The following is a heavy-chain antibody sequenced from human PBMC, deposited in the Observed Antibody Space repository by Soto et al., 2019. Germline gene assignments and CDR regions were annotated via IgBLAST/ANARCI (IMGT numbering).Heavy chain of an antibody. CDR1: GFTFSSYG. Sequence: QVQLVESGGGVVQPGRSLRLSCAASGFTFSSYGMHWVRQAPGKGLEWVAVIWYDGSNKYYADSVKGRFTISRDNSKNTLYLQMNSLGAEDTAVYYCARDQEWLRFSYFDYWGQGTLVTVSS. J-gene: IGHJ4*02. D-gene: IGHD5-12*01. CDR3: ARDQEWLRFSYFDY. V-gene: IGHV3-33*01. CDR2: IWYDGSNK.